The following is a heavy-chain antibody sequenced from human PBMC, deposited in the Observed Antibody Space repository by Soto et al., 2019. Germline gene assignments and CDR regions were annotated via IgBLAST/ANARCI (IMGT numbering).Heavy chain of an antibody. CDR1: GYTFISSD. V-gene: IGHV1-18*04. J-gene: IGHJ5*02. CDR3: ARVRSPGHPPYNWFGP. Sequence: ASVKVSCKASGYTFISSDTTWVRQAPGQGLEWMGWISAYNGNTNVPQNLQGRVILTTDTSTDTAYMELRSLRSDDTAMYYCARVRSPGHPPYNWFGPWGQGTLVTVSS. CDR2: ISAYNGNT.